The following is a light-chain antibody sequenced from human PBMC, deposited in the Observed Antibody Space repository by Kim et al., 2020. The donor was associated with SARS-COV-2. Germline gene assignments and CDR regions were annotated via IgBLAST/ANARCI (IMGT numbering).Light chain of an antibody. CDR3: AAWDDSLSGRV. CDR2: RNN. Sequence: GRRVTMSCARSRSNHGSYADYCYQHLPGTAPKLHIYRNNQRPSGVPDRFAGSKSGTSASLAITGLRSEDEAHYYCAAWDDSLSGRVFGGGTKLTVL. V-gene: IGLV1-47*01. J-gene: IGLJ3*02. CDR1: RSNHGSYA.